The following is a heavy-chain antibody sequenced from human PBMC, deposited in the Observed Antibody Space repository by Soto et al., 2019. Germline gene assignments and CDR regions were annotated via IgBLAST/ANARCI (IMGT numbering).Heavy chain of an antibody. D-gene: IGHD5-12*01. CDR1: GFTVSSNY. Sequence: GGSLRLSCAASGFTVSSNYMSWVRQAPGKGLEWVSVIYSGGSTYYADSVKGRFTISRDNSKNTLYLQMNSLRAEDTAVYYCARSGYSGSLPYYSYGMDVWGQGTTVTVSS. CDR3: ARSGYSGSLPYYSYGMDV. J-gene: IGHJ6*02. V-gene: IGHV3-53*05. CDR2: IYSGGST.